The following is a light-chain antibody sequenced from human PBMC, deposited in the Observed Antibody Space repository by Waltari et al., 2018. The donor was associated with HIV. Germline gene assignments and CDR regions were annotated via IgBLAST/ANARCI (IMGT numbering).Light chain of an antibody. CDR2: EDN. J-gene: IGLJ1*01. CDR1: SPNLGHHY. Sequence: QSVLTQPPSVSAAPGPKVTLPCSGGSPNLGHHYVSRNQHPPGTAPKLLIYEDNKRPSGIPDRFSGSKSGTSATLGITGLLTGDEADYYCGTWDTSLSAGVFGTGTKVTVL. CDR3: GTWDTSLSAGV. V-gene: IGLV1-51*02.